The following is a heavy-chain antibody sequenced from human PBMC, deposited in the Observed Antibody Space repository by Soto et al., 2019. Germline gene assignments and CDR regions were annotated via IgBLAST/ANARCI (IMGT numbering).Heavy chain of an antibody. V-gene: IGHV1-69*02. Sequence: QVQLVQSGAEVKKPGSSVKLSCKASGGSLSTYTISWVRQAPGQGLEWLGRIIPAFDMPIHARKFQGRVTITADKSTDTAYMEMTRLTSEDTAVYYCTFDVNTGVVDFDLWGQGTLLTVSS. CDR1: GGSLSTYT. J-gene: IGHJ4*02. CDR2: IIPAFDMP. CDR3: TFDVNTGVVDFDL. D-gene: IGHD2-21*01.